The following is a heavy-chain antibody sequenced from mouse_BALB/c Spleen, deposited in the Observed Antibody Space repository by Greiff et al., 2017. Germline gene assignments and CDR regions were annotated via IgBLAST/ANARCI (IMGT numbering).Heavy chain of an antibody. CDR2: ISSGGST. D-gene: IGHD1-2*01. CDR3: ARDITTATYYLDY. V-gene: IGHV5-6-5*01. J-gene: IGHJ2*01. Sequence: EVKLVESGGGLVKPGGSLKLSCAASGFTFSSYAMSWVRQTPEKRLEWVASISSGGSTYYPDSVKGRFTISRDNARNILYLQMSSLRSEDTAMYYCARDITTATYYLDYWGQGTTRTVSS. CDR1: GFTFSSYA.